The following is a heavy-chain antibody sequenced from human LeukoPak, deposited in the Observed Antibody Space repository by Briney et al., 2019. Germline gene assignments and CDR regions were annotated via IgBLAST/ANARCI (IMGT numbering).Heavy chain of an antibody. Sequence: GGSLRLSCAASGFTFSSYGMHWVRQAPGKGLEWVAFIRYDGSNKYYADSVKGRFTISRDNSKNTLFLQMNSLRAEDTAVYWCARDTYTSIAAPDYWGQGTLVTVSS. D-gene: IGHD6-6*01. CDR1: GFTFSSYG. V-gene: IGHV3-30*02. J-gene: IGHJ4*02. CDR2: IRYDGSNK. CDR3: ARDTYTSIAAPDY.